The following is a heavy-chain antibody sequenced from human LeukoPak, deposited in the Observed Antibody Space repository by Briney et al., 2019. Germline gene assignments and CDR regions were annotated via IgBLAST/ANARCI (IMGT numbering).Heavy chain of an antibody. CDR3: TTDTWYSAGH. CDR1: GFTFSTYA. CDR2: MSGSAGST. J-gene: IGHJ4*02. D-gene: IGHD2-15*01. Sequence: PGGSLRLSCAASGFTFSTYAMTWVRQTPGKGLEWVSDMSGSAGSTYYADSVKGRFTISRDNSKNTLYLLMNSLRAEDTAIYYCTTDTWYSAGHWGQGTLVTVSS. V-gene: IGHV3-23*01.